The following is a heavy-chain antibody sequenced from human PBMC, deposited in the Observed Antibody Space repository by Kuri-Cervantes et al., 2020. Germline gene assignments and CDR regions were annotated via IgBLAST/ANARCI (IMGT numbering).Heavy chain of an antibody. Sequence: SLKISCAVSGFTFDEYALHWVRQAPGKGLEWVSGISWNSVSIGYADAVKGRFTISRDNAKNSLYLQMNSLRAEDTAVYYCVRHGLWSFDSWGQGTLVTVSS. V-gene: IGHV3-9*01. J-gene: IGHJ4*02. D-gene: IGHD3/OR15-3a*01. CDR2: ISWNSVSI. CDR1: GFTFDEYA. CDR3: VRHGLWSFDS.